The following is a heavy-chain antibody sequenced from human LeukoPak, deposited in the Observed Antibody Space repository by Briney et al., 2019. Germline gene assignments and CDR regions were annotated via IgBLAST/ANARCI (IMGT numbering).Heavy chain of an antibody. D-gene: IGHD3-9*01. CDR2: IYPGDSDT. V-gene: IGHV5-51*03. Sequence: GESLKISCKGSGYSFTDYSIAWVRQMPGKGLEWVGIIYPGDSDTRYSPPFQGHVTISADKSISTTYLQWSSLKASDTAMYYCARATYYDILTGLNWFDPWGQGTLVTVSS. CDR3: ARATYYDILTGLNWFDP. CDR1: GYSFTDYS. J-gene: IGHJ5*02.